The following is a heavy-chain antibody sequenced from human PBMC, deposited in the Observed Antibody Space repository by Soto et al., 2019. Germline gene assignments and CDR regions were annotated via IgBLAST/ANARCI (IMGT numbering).Heavy chain of an antibody. D-gene: IGHD6-13*01. V-gene: IGHV3-33*01. CDR1: GFTFSSYG. CDR3: ASWKQQLKRVYYYYGMDV. CDR2: IWYDGSNK. Sequence: GGSLRLSCAASGFTFSSYGMHWVRQAPGKGLEWVAVIWYDGSNKYYADSVKGRFTISRDNSKNTLYLQMNSLRAEDTAVYYCASWKQQLKRVYYYYGMDVWGQGTKVTVYS. J-gene: IGHJ6*02.